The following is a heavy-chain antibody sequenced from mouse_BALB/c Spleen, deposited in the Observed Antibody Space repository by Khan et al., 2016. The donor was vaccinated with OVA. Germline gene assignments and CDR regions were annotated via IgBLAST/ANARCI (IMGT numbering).Heavy chain of an antibody. Sequence: VQLQESGAELVKPGASVRLSCKASGYTFTSYYLYWVKQRPGQGLEWIGDINPSSGGTNFNEKFKSKATLTVDKSSSTAYIQLNSLTSEDSAVYYCTRSGYGSFAYWGHETLVTVSA. CDR1: GYTFTSYY. D-gene: IGHD2-2*01. V-gene: IGHV1S81*02. J-gene: IGHJ3*01. CDR2: INPSSGGT. CDR3: TRSGYGSFAY.